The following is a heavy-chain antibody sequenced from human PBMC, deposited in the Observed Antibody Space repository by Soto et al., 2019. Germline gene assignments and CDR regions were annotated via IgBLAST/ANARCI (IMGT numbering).Heavy chain of an antibody. J-gene: IGHJ6*02. Sequence: QVQLQESGPGLVKPSETLSLSCTVSGGSISSYYWSWIRRPPGKGLEWIGYIYNSGSTHSNPSLQSRVNISVNTSKIQFSLKLSSVTAADTGIYYCARARITMVRDVLKYNRNVWGQGTTVIVSS. CDR2: IYNSGST. V-gene: IGHV4-59*01. CDR1: GGSISSYY. CDR3: ARARITMVRDVLKYNRNV. D-gene: IGHD3-10*01.